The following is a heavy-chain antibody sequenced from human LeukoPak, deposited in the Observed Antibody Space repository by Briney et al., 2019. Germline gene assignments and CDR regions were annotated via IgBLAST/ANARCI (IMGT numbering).Heavy chain of an antibody. D-gene: IGHD1-26*01. CDR2: IYSSGST. V-gene: IGHV4-39*01. J-gene: IGHJ6*03. Sequence: SETLSLTCTVSGGSISSSSYYWGWIRQPPGKGLEWIGSIYSSGSTYYKPSLKSRVTMSVDTSKNQFSLRLSSVTAADTAVYYCAGPHYTNSGTLPYYYYYNMDVWGKGTTVTVSS. CDR3: AGPHYTNSGTLPYYYYYNMDV. CDR1: GGSISSSSYY.